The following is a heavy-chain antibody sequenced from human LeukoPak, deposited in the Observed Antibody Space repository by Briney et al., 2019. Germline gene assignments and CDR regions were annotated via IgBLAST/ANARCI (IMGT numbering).Heavy chain of an antibody. CDR1: GFTFSNYW. Sequence: GGSLRLTCAASGFTFSNYWMHWVRQAPRKGRGWVSRISPDGSSATYADSVNGRSTICRDNAKNTLYLQTNSLRADDTAVYYCARVIACPRCPFDYWGQGTLVTVSS. CDR2: ISPDGSSA. J-gene: IGHJ4*02. CDR3: ARVIACPRCPFDY. D-gene: IGHD2-21*01. V-gene: IGHV3-74*01.